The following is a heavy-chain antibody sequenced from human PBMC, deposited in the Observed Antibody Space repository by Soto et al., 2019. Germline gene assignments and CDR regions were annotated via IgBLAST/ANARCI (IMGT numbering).Heavy chain of an antibody. CDR3: GSHHISGRLYVAS. Sequence: QLQLLESGGDLVKPGGSLRLSCAASGFTVSGNDLSWIRQAPGKGLEWVSSIGSSGRAIYYADSVKGRFTISRDNTKGSLYLHMSSLRAAVTAIFYRGSHHISGRLYVASWGQGTLVTVSS. J-gene: IGHJ4*02. CDR2: IGSSGRAI. D-gene: IGHD6-19*01. CDR1: GFTVSGND. V-gene: IGHV3-11*01.